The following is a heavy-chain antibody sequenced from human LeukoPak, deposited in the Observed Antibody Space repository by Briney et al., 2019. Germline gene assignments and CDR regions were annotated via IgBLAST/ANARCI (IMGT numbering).Heavy chain of an antibody. J-gene: IGHJ4*02. Sequence: GGSLRLSCAASGFMFSNYAMSWVRQAPGKGLEWVSGISGSGETTYYSDSEKGRFTISRDNSRNTLYLHMNNLRAEDTAVYFCAKESFKAPAGYLDSWGQGSLVTVSS. D-gene: IGHD3-9*01. CDR3: AKESFKAPAGYLDS. V-gene: IGHV3-23*01. CDR2: ISGSGETT. CDR1: GFMFSNYA.